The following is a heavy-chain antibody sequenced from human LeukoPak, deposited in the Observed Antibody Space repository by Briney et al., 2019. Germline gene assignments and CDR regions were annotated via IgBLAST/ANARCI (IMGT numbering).Heavy chain of an antibody. CDR3: ASVSSSSSGLYYYYMDV. V-gene: IGHV1-69*05. Sequence: SVKVSCKASGGTFSSYAISWVRQAPGQGLEWMGGIIPIFGTANYAQKFQGRVTITTDESTSTAYMELSSLRSEDTAVYYCASVSSSSSGLYYYYMDVWGKRTTVTVSS. D-gene: IGHD6-6*01. J-gene: IGHJ6*03. CDR2: IIPIFGTA. CDR1: GGTFSSYA.